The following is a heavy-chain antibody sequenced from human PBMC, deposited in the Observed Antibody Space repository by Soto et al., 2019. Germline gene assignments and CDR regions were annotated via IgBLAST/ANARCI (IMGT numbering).Heavy chain of an antibody. CDR2: ISGSGGST. Sequence: VGSLRLSCAASGFTFSSYAMSWVRQAPGKGLEWVSAISGSGGSTYYADSVKGRFTISRDNSKNTLYLQMNSLRAEDTAVYYCAKGVACGGDCYSLSGMDVWGQGTTVIVSS. D-gene: IGHD2-21*02. J-gene: IGHJ6*02. V-gene: IGHV3-23*01. CDR3: AKGVACGGDCYSLSGMDV. CDR1: GFTFSSYA.